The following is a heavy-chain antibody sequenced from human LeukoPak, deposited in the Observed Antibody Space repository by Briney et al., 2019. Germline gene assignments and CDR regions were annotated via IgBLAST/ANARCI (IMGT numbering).Heavy chain of an antibody. Sequence: SQTLSLTCAISGDSVSSNSSAWNWIRQSPSRGLEWLGRTYYRSKWYNDYAVSVKSRITINPDTSKNQFSLQLNSVTPEDTAVYYCAVGPVVPAAIGVDYWGQGTLVTVSS. CDR3: AVGPVVPAAIGVDY. D-gene: IGHD2-2*01. CDR1: GDSVSSNSSA. V-gene: IGHV6-1*01. J-gene: IGHJ4*02. CDR2: TYYRSKWYN.